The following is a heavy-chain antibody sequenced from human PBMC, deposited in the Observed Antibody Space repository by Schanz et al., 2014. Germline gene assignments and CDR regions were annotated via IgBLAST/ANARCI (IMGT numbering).Heavy chain of an antibody. CDR2: ISYDGSNK. J-gene: IGHJ4*02. CDR1: GFTFSSYG. D-gene: IGHD6-13*01. CDR3: AKEKEEVAADGSFFDY. V-gene: IGHV3-30*18. Sequence: QVQLVESGGGVVQPGRSLRLSCAASGFTFSSYGMHWVRQSPGKGLEWVALISYDGSNKYYADSVKGRFTISRDNSKNTVNLQMNSLRAEDTAVYYCAKEKEEVAADGSFFDYWGQGTLVNVSS.